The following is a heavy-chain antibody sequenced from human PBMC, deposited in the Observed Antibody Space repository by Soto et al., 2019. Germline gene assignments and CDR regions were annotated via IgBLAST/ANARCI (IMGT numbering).Heavy chain of an antibody. CDR3: ARGIVVLSAAILSVGGMDV. CDR1: GYTFTSYG. J-gene: IGHJ6*02. V-gene: IGHV1-18*01. Sequence: ASVKVSCKASGYTFTSYGISWVRQAPGQGLEWMGWISAYNGNTNYAQKLQGRVTMTTDTSTSTAYMELRSLRSDDTAVYYCARGIVVLSAAILSVGGMDVWGQGTMVTVSS. CDR2: ISAYNGNT. D-gene: IGHD2-2*01.